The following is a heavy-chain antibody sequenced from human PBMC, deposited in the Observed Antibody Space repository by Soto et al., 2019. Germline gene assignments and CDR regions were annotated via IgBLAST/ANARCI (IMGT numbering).Heavy chain of an antibody. CDR3: AKVRARLRYFDWLLYFDY. V-gene: IGHV3-23*01. CDR2: ISGSGGST. Sequence: GGSLRLSCAASGFTFSSYAMSWVRQAPGKGLEWVSAISGSGGSTYYADTVKGRFTISRDNSKNTLYLQMNSLRAEDTAVYYCAKVRARLRYFDWLLYFDYWGKGTTVTVSS. J-gene: IGHJ6*04. D-gene: IGHD3-9*01. CDR1: GFTFSSYA.